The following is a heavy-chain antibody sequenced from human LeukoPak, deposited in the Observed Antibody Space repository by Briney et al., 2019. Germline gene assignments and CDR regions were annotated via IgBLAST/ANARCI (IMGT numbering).Heavy chain of an antibody. D-gene: IGHD3-10*01. CDR1: GGTFISYA. CDR3: ARDQDYGSGTIFDY. J-gene: IGHJ4*02. Sequence: GASVKVSCKASGGTFISYAISWVRQAPGQGLEWMGGIIPIFGTANYAQKFQGRVTITADESTSTDYMELRSLRSDDTAVYYCARDQDYGSGTIFDYWGQGTLVTVSS. V-gene: IGHV1-69*13. CDR2: IIPIFGTA.